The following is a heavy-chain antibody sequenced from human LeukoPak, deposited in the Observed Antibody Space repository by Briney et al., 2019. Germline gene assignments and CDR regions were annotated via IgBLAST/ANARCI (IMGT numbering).Heavy chain of an antibody. CDR2: IYYSGNT. Sequence: PSETLSLTCTVSGGSISSGGYYWSWIRQHPGKGLEWIGYIYYSGNTYYNPSLKGRVTISVDTSKNQFSLKLSSVTAADTAVYYCASWVGYSGSYDCNYFDYWGQGTVVTVSS. CDR3: ASWVGYSGSYDCNYFDY. D-gene: IGHD1-26*01. J-gene: IGHJ4*02. V-gene: IGHV4-31*03. CDR1: GGSISSGGYY.